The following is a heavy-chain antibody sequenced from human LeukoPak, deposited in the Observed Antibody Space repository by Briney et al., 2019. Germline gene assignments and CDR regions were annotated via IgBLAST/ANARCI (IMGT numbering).Heavy chain of an antibody. J-gene: IGHJ3*02. CDR1: GFTFSSFT. CDR2: ISNSGDYI. CDR3: ARDQAPSFSGGHYDAFDI. D-gene: IGHD1-26*01. Sequence: GGSLRLSCTVSGFTFSSFTMNWVRQGPGKGLEWVASISNSGDYISYADSLKGRFTISRDNAMNSLYLQMNSLRAEDTAVYYCARDQAPSFSGGHYDAFDIWGQGTVVTVSS. V-gene: IGHV3-21*01.